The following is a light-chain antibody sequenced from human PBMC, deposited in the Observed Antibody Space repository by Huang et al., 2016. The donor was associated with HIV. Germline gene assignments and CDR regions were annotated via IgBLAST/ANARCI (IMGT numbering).Light chain of an antibody. CDR1: QSISRW. CDR2: EAS. V-gene: IGKV1-5*03. Sequence: DIQMTQSPSTLSPSVGDRVTITCRASQSISRWLAWYQQKPGKAPNLLIYEASTLETGVPSRFSGSGSGTEFNLTISSLQPDDVATYYCQHHNVYTLPFTFGQGTKLEIK. J-gene: IGKJ2*01. CDR3: QHHNVYTLPFT.